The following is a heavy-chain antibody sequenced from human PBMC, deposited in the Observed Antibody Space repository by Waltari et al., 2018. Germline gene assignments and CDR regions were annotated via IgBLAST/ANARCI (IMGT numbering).Heavy chain of an antibody. CDR1: GDSCGGYG. J-gene: IGHJ6*03. CDR2: IIPMFGIP. Sequence: HVQLVQSGAEVKKPGSSVKVSCKASGDSCGGYGLSWVRLAPGQGRGWMGVIIPMFGIPEYSQKYQERLTITADESTSTASMELSRLSSEDTAIYYCARHELGISQYYYNMYVWGQGTTVTISS. CDR3: ARHELGISQYYYNMYV. D-gene: IGHD3-16*01. V-gene: IGHV1-69*12.